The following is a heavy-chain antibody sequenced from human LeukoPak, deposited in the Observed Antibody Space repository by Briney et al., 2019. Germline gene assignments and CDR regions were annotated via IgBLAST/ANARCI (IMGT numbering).Heavy chain of an antibody. CDR3: TSTPYCTNGVCYAG. CDR2: IRSKANSYAT. J-gene: IGHJ4*02. CDR1: GFTFIGSA. D-gene: IGHD2-8*01. V-gene: IGHV3-73*01. Sequence: PGGSLRLSCAASGFTFIGSAMHWVRQASGKGLEWVGRIRSKANSYATAYAASVKGRFTISRDDSKNTAYLQMNSLKTEDTAVYYCTSTPYCTNGVCYAGWGQGTLVTVSS.